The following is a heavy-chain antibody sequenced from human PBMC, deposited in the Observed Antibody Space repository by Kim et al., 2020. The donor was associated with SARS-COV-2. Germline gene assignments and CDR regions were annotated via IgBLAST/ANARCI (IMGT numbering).Heavy chain of an antibody. CDR3: ARDQEDYGDYGY. J-gene: IGHJ4*02. D-gene: IGHD4-17*01. V-gene: IGHV1-69*01. Sequence: NYGTKFQGRVTITADESTSTAYMELSSLRSEDTAVYYCARDQEDYGDYGYWGQGTLVTVSS.